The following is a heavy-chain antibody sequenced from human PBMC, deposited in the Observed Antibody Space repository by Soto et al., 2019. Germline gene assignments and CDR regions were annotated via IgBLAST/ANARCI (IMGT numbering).Heavy chain of an antibody. Sequence: GGSLRLSCAASGFTFSNAWMSWVRQAPGKGLEWVGRIKSKTDGGTTDYAAPVKGRFTISRDDSKNTLYLQMNSLKTEDTAVYYCTTIWFGELLAHYYYMDVWGKGTTVTVSS. CDR1: GFTFSNAW. D-gene: IGHD3-10*01. CDR2: IKSKTDGGTT. CDR3: TTIWFGELLAHYYYMDV. J-gene: IGHJ6*03. V-gene: IGHV3-15*01.